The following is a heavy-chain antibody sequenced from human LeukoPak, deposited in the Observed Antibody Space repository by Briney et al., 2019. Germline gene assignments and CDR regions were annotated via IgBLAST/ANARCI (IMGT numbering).Heavy chain of an antibody. D-gene: IGHD2-2*01. CDR1: GFTFSSYG. CDR2: ISHDGSYK. J-gene: IGHJ4*02. Sequence: PGGSLRLSCAASGFTFSSYGMHWVRQAPGKGLEWVAVISHDGSYKYYADSVKGRFTISRDNSKNTLYLQINSLRAEDTAVYYCAKGYCSSTSCPGRTFDYWGQGTLVTVSS. CDR3: AKGYCSSTSCPGRTFDY. V-gene: IGHV3-30*18.